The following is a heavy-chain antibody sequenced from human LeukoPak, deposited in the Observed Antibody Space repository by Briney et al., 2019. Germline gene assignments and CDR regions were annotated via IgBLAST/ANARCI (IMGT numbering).Heavy chain of an antibody. CDR3: TTDGVGVEGATYDN. V-gene: IGHV3-15*01. CDR2: IKAKAHGGTI. Sequence: GGSLRLSCAASGFTFINAWMAWVRQAPGKGLEWVGRIKAKAHGGTIEYAAPVKGRFTISRDDSKNTLYLQMNSLKTEDTAVYYCTTDGVGVEGATYDNWGQGKMVIVSS. D-gene: IGHD1-26*01. CDR1: GFTFINAW. J-gene: IGHJ4*02.